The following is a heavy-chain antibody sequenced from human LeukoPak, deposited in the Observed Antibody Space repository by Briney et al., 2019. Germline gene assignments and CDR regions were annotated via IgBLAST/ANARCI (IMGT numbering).Heavy chain of an antibody. Sequence: ASVKVSGKASGYTFSGYYIHWVRQAPGQGLEWMGWIRPDSGGTNYAQKFQGRVTMTRDTSISTAYMELSRLTSDDTAVYYCARGVVAASFYYYMDVWDKGTTVTISS. D-gene: IGHD2-15*01. CDR1: GYTFSGYY. CDR3: ARGVVAASFYYYMDV. CDR2: IRPDSGGT. J-gene: IGHJ6*03. V-gene: IGHV1-2*02.